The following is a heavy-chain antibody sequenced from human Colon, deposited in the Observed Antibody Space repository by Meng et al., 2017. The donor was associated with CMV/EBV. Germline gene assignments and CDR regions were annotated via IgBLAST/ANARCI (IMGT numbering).Heavy chain of an antibody. V-gene: IGHV3-23*01. CDR2: ISGSGYST. Sequence: GESLKISCAASGFIVNSNFMNWVRQAPGKGLEWVSGISGSGYSTYSADSVKGRFTISRDNSKNTLYLQMNSLRADDTAIYYCAADTSAYWGQGTTVTVSS. CDR1: GFIVNSNF. J-gene: IGHJ6*02. CDR3: AADTSAY.